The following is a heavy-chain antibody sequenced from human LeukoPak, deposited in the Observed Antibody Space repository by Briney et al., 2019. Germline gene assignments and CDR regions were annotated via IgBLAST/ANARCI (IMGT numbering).Heavy chain of an antibody. Sequence: ASVKVSCKASGYTFTSYYMHWVRQAPGQGLEWMGIINPSGGSTSYAQKFQGRVTMTRDMSTSTVYMELSSLRSEDTAVYYCARGSRITMVRGVHVFDYWGQGTLVTVSS. CDR3: ARGSRITMVRGVHVFDY. CDR1: GYTFTSYY. J-gene: IGHJ4*02. V-gene: IGHV1-46*01. D-gene: IGHD3-10*01. CDR2: INPSGGST.